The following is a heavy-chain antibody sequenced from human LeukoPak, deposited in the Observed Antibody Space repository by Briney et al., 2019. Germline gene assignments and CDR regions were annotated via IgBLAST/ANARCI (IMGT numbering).Heavy chain of an antibody. CDR1: GFSFSNNY. J-gene: IGHJ4*02. Sequence: GGSLRLSCTPSGFSFSNNYMNWVRQAPGKGLEWVGLIKHKDHGFVTEYAASVKGRFTISGDDSRGSLYLQMNSLKAEDTAIYYCTREFYYKFNIWGQGTLVTVSS. CDR2: IKHKDHGFVT. D-gene: IGHD3-10*01. V-gene: IGHV3-72*01. CDR3: TREFYYKFNI.